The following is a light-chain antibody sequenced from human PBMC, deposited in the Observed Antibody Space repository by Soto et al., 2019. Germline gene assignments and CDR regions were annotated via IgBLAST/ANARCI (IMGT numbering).Light chain of an antibody. CDR3: SSYTSRSTYV. CDR2: DVS. V-gene: IGLV2-14*01. Sequence: QSALTQPASVSGSPGQSITISCTGTSSDVGRYNYVSWYQQHAGKPPKLMIYDVSNRPSGVSNRFSVSKSGNTASLTISGLQTEDEADYYCSSYTSRSTYVFGTGTKLTVL. J-gene: IGLJ1*01. CDR1: SSDVGRYNY.